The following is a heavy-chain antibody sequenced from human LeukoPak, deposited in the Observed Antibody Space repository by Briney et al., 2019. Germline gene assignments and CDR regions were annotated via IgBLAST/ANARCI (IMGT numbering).Heavy chain of an antibody. D-gene: IGHD3-22*01. Sequence: SETLSLTCAVYGGSFSGYYWSWIRQPPGKGLEWIGEINHSGSTNYNPSLKSRVTISVDTSKNQFSLKLSSVTAAVTAVYYCARGRGYYYDSSGYYTFDYWGQGTLVTVSS. J-gene: IGHJ4*02. CDR3: ARGRGYYYDSSGYYTFDY. CDR2: INHSGST. V-gene: IGHV4-34*01. CDR1: GGSFSGYY.